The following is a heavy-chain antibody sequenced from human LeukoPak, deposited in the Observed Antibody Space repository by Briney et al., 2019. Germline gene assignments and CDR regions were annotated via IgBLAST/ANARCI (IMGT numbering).Heavy chain of an antibody. V-gene: IGHV3-30-3*01. J-gene: IGHJ4*02. CDR2: ILYDENIT. CDR3: TSKFSDTFDY. Sequence: PGGSERLSCAATGFTFSSHSVHWVSQAPGKGLEWVAGILYDENITYYADSVKGRFTISRHNSKNTLYLQMDSPRDEDAAVYYCTSKFSDTFDYWRQGPVVTVSS. CDR1: GFTFSSHS.